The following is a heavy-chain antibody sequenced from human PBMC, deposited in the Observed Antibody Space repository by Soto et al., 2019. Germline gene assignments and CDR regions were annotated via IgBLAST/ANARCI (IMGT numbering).Heavy chain of an antibody. CDR3: ARDIVVVPATGVDYYYGMDV. J-gene: IGHJ6*02. CDR1: GYTFTSYG. CDR2: ISAYNGNT. D-gene: IGHD2-2*01. V-gene: IGHV1-18*01. Sequence: GAPVKGSCKGSGYTFTSYGISWVRQAPGPGVEWMGWISAYNGNTNYAQKLQGRVTMTTDTSTSTAYMELRSLRSDDTAVYYCARDIVVVPATGVDYYYGMDVWGQGTTVTVSS.